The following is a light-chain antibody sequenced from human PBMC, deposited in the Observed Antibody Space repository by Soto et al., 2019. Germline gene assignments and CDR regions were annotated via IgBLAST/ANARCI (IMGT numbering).Light chain of an antibody. V-gene: IGKV3-20*01. CDR2: GAS. Sequence: ELVLTQSPGTLSLSPGERATLSCRASQTVNNNYLAWYQQIPGQAPRLLISGASGRATGTPDRFSGSASGTDFTLTISRLEPEDFAVYYCQQYGSSHLTFGGGTKVDIK. CDR1: QTVNNNY. J-gene: IGKJ4*01. CDR3: QQYGSSHLT.